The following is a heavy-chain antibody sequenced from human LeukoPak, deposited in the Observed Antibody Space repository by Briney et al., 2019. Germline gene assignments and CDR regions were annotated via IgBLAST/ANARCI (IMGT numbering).Heavy chain of an antibody. V-gene: IGHV1-2*02. D-gene: IGHD4-23*01. J-gene: IGHJ4*02. Sequence: ASVKVSCKASGYTFTGYYMHWVRQAPGQGLEWMGWMSPNSGGTNYAQKFQGRVTMTRDTSISTAYMELSRLRSDDTAVYYCARPDYGGNSVFFDYWGQGTLVTVSS. CDR2: MSPNSGGT. CDR1: GYTFTGYY. CDR3: ARPDYGGNSVFFDY.